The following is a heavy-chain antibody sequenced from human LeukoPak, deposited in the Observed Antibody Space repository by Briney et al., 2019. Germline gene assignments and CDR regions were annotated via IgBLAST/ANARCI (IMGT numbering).Heavy chain of an antibody. V-gene: IGHV3-15*01. Sequence: GGSLRLSCAASGFTLSNAWMSWVCQAPGKGLEWVGRVKSKTDGGTTDYAAPVKGRFTISRDDSKNTLYLQMNSLKTEDTAVYYCTTEGRYCGGDCYWNYWGQGTLVTVSS. CDR3: TTEGRYCGGDCYWNY. CDR2: VKSKTDGGTT. CDR1: GFTLSNAW. D-gene: IGHD2-21*02. J-gene: IGHJ4*02.